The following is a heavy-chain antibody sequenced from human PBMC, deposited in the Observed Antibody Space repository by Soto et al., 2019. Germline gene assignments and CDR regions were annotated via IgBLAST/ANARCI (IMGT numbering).Heavy chain of an antibody. J-gene: IGHJ4*02. CDR3: AKVLSRYYDFWSGYYGGIDY. V-gene: IGHV3-23*01. CDR1: GFTFSSYA. CDR2: ISGSGGST. Sequence: PGGSLILSYAASGFTFSSYAMSWVRQAPGKGLEWVSAISGSGGSTYYADSVKGRFTISRDNSKNTLYLQMNSLRAEDTAVYYCAKVLSRYYDFWSGYYGGIDYWGQGTLVTVSS. D-gene: IGHD3-3*01.